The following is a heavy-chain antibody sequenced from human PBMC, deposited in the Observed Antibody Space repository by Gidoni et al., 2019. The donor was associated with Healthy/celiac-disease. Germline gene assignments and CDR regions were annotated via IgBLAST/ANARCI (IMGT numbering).Heavy chain of an antibody. CDR3: ARRRAAAAPADY. CDR2: INHSGST. D-gene: IGHD6-13*01. CDR1: GGSFSGYY. J-gene: IGHJ4*02. V-gene: IGHV4-34*01. Sequence: QVQLQQWGAGLLKPSATLSLTCAVYGGSFSGYYWSWIRQPPGKGLEWIGEINHSGSTNYNPSLKSRVTISVDTSKNQFSLKLSSVTAADTAVYYCARRRAAAAPADYWGQGTLVTVSS.